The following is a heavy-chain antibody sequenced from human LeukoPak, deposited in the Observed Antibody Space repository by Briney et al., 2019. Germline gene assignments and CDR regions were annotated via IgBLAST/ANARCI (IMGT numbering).Heavy chain of an antibody. J-gene: IGHJ4*02. D-gene: IGHD2-15*01. Sequence: ASVKVSCKASGYTFTSYGISWVRQAPGQGLEWMGWISAYNGNTNYAQKLQGRVTMTTDISTSTAYMELRSLRSDDTAVYYCARDLDSGRWELRYYFDYWGQGTLVTVSS. V-gene: IGHV1-18*01. CDR3: ARDLDSGRWELRYYFDY. CDR2: ISAYNGNT. CDR1: GYTFTSYG.